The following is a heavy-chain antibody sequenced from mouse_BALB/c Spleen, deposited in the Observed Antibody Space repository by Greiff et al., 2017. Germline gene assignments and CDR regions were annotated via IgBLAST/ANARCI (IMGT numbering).Heavy chain of an antibody. CDR2: IWAGGST. CDR1: GFSLTSYG. D-gene: IGHD3-3*01. CDR3: AREGHGSMDY. V-gene: IGHV2-9*02. Sequence: QVQLKESGPGLVAPSQSLSITCTVSGFSLTSYGVHWVRQPPGKGLEWLGVIWAGGSTNYNSALMSRLSISKDNSKGQVFLKMNSLQTDDTAMYYCAREGHGSMDYWGQGTSVTVSS. J-gene: IGHJ4*01.